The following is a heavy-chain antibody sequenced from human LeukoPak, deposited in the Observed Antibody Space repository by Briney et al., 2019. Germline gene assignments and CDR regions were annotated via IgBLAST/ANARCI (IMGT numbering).Heavy chain of an antibody. J-gene: IGHJ3*02. Sequence: GGSLRLSCAVSGFTFSSYSMNWVRQAPGKGLEWVSSISSSSSYIYYADSVKGRFTISRDNAKNSLYLQMNSLRAEDTAVYYCARDEGIVGAPGAFDIWGQGTMVTVSS. D-gene: IGHD1-26*01. CDR2: ISSSSSYI. CDR1: GFTFSSYS. V-gene: IGHV3-21*01. CDR3: ARDEGIVGAPGAFDI.